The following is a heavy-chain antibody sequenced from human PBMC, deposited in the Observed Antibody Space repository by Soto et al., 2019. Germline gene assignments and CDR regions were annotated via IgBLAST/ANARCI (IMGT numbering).Heavy chain of an antibody. Sequence: ASVKVSCKASGYTFTSYGISWVRQAPGQGLEWMGWISAYNGNTNYAQKLQGRVTMTTDTSTSTAYMELRSLRSDDTAVYYCGLSYYYDSSGYPPFDYWGQGTLVTVSS. CDR3: GLSYYYDSSGYPPFDY. V-gene: IGHV1-18*01. J-gene: IGHJ4*02. CDR1: GYTFTSYG. CDR2: ISAYNGNT. D-gene: IGHD3-22*01.